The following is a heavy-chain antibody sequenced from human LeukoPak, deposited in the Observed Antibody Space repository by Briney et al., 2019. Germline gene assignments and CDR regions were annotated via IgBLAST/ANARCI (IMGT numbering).Heavy chain of an antibody. Sequence: GGSLRLSCAASGFTVSSNYMSWVRQAPGKGLEWVSVIYSGGSTYYADSVKGRFTISRDNSKNTLYPQMNSLRAEDTAVYYCARDSVAATRFDPWGQGTLVTVSS. CDR3: ARDSVAATRFDP. CDR2: IYSGGST. D-gene: IGHD1-26*01. CDR1: GFTVSSNY. V-gene: IGHV3-53*01. J-gene: IGHJ5*02.